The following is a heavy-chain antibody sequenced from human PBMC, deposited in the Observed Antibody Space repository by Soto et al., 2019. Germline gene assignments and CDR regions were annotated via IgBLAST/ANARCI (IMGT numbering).Heavy chain of an antibody. V-gene: IGHV3-33*01. CDR1: GFTFSSYG. Sequence: GGSLRLSCAASGFTFSSYGMHWVRQAPGKGLEWVAVIWYDGSNKYYADSVKGRFTISRDNSKNTLYLQMNSLRAEDTAVYYCARDSGSHCISTSCYDNWFDPWGQGTLVTVSS. CDR2: IWYDGSNK. CDR3: ARDSGSHCISTSCYDNWFDP. D-gene: IGHD2-2*01. J-gene: IGHJ5*02.